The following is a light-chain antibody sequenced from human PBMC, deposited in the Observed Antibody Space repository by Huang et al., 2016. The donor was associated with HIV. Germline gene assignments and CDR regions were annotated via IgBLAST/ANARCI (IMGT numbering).Light chain of an antibody. CDR3: QQYNNWPPVT. CDR2: GAS. CDR1: QNINSN. V-gene: IGKV3-15*01. Sequence: EVVMTQSPATLSVSPGERATLSCRASQNINSNLAWYQQNPGQTPRLLIYGASTRAAGSPARFSGSGSGTEFTLTISSLQSEDFAVYYCQQYNNWPPVTFGQGTKLEIK. J-gene: IGKJ2*01.